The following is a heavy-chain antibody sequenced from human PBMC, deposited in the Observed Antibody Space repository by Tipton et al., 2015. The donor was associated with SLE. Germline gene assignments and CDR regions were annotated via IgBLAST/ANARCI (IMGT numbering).Heavy chain of an antibody. CDR3: AKDIGNSGYLFDY. V-gene: IGHV3-9*01. J-gene: IGHJ4*02. D-gene: IGHD5-12*01. CDR2: ISWNSDSI. CDR1: GFTFDDYA. Sequence: SLRLSCAASGFTFDDYAMHWVRQAPGKGLEWVSGISWNSDSIGYADSVKGRFTISRDNAKNSLYLQINSLRPEDTALYYCAKDIGNSGYLFDYWGQGALVTVSS.